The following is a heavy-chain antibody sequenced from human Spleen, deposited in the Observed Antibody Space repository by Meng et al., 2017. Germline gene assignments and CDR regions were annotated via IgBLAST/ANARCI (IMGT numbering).Heavy chain of an antibody. V-gene: IGHV4-4*02. CDR3: ARNGAYCLEY. J-gene: IGHJ4*02. CDR1: GYSNSRGHW. CDR2: IEHSEGP. D-gene: IGHD2-21*01. Sequence: QVQLHGWGPDLGRASRTLSLPCAVSGYSNSRGHWLSWVRQSPGKGLQWIGEIEHSEGPNYNPSLKSRVTISVDTSKNQISLELTSVTAADTAVYYCARNGAYCLEYWGQGSLVTVSS.